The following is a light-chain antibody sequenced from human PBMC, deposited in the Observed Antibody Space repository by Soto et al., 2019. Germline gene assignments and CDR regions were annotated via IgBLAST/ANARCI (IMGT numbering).Light chain of an antibody. CDR3: QRYNSFSST. CDR1: QSISRW. J-gene: IGKJ2*01. V-gene: IGKV1-5*01. Sequence: DIQMTQSPSTLSASVGDRVTITCRASQSISRWLDWYQQKPGKAPKVLIYDTSSLEGGVPSRFSGSGSGTEFTLTISSLQPDDFATYYCQRYNSFSSTFGQGTKLEIK. CDR2: DTS.